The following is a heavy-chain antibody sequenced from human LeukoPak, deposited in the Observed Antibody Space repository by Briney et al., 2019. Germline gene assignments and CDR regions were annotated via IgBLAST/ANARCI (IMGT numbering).Heavy chain of an antibody. D-gene: IGHD3-16*01. V-gene: IGHV4-30-4*08. J-gene: IGHJ6*02. CDR1: GGSLIGTWY. CDR3: ARAPFDYDYDSYYYGLDV. Sequence: SQTLSLTCSVSGGSLIGTWYWTWIRQHPGKGLEWIGYIYYSGSTYYNPSLKSRVTISIDTSKNQFSLRLSAVTAADTAVYYCARAPFDYDYDSYYYGLDVWGQGTTVTVSS. CDR2: IYYSGST.